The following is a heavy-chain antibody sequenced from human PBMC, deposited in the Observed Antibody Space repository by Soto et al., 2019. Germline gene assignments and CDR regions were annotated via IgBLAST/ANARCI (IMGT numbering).Heavy chain of an antibody. CDR1: GDSVSTNSGA. Sequence: SQTLSLTCAISGDSVSTNSGAWDWIRQSPSRGLEWLGRTFYRSRWYSDYADSLKGRININSDTSKNQFSLQLSSVTPEDTAVYYCARAGSTMCRLHPPFDYRGEGTLVAVSA. V-gene: IGHV6-1*01. D-gene: IGHD3-10*02. CDR3: ARAGSTMCRLHPPFDY. J-gene: IGHJ4*02. CDR2: TFYRSRWYS.